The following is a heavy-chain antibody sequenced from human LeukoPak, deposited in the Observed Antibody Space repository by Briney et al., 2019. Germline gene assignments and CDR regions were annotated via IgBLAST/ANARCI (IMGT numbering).Heavy chain of an antibody. V-gene: IGHV3-23*01. Sequence: GGSLRLSCAASGFTFSGYAMSWVRQAPGKGLEWVSAISGSGGSTYYADSVKGRFTISRDNSKNTLYLQMNSLRAEDTAVYYCAKAKQRGYYYYYGMDVWGQGTTVTASS. CDR2: ISGSGGST. J-gene: IGHJ6*02. CDR1: GFTFSGYA. D-gene: IGHD6-25*01. CDR3: AKAKQRGYYYYYGMDV.